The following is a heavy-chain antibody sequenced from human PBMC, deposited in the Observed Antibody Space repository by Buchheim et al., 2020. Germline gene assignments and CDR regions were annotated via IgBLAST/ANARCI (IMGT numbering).Heavy chain of an antibody. CDR1: GGSFSGYY. CDR2: INHSGST. J-gene: IGHJ6*02. D-gene: IGHD3-3*01. Sequence: QVQLQQWGAGLLKPSETLSLTCAVYGGSFSGYYWSWIRQPPGKGLEWIGEINHSGSTNYNPSLKSRVTISVDTSKNQFSLKLSSVIAADTAVYYCARGSITIFGVVITDSYYYYGMDVWGQGTT. V-gene: IGHV4-34*01. CDR3: ARGSITIFGVVITDSYYYYGMDV.